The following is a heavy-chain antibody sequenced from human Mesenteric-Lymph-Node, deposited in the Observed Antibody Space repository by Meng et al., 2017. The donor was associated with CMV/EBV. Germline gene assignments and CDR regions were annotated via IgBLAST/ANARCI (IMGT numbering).Heavy chain of an antibody. J-gene: IGHJ6*02. CDR3: ARAKDYDFWSGFGYYYYGMDV. Sequence: GESLKISCAASGFTVSSNYMSWVRQAPGKGLEWVSVIYSGGSTYYADSVKGRFTISRDNAKNSLYLQMNSLRAEDTAVYYCARAKDYDFWSGFGYYYYGMDVWGQGTTVTVSS. CDR2: IYSGGST. D-gene: IGHD3-3*01. V-gene: IGHV3-66*01. CDR1: GFTVSSNY.